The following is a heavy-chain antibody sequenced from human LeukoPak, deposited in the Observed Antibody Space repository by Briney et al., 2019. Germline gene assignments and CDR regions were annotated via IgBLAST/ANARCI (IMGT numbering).Heavy chain of an antibody. Sequence: PSETLSLTCAVHGGSFSGYYWSWIRQPPGKGLEWIGEINHSGSTNYNSSLKSRVTISVDTSKNQFSLKLNSVTAADTAVYYCARGELGYCSGGSCYSGINWFDPWGQGTLVSVSS. CDR3: ARGELGYCSGGSCYSGINWFDP. CDR2: INHSGST. D-gene: IGHD2-15*01. CDR1: GGSFSGYY. V-gene: IGHV4-34*01. J-gene: IGHJ5*02.